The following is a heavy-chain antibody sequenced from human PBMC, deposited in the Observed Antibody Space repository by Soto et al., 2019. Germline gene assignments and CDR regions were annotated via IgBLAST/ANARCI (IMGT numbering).Heavy chain of an antibody. J-gene: IGHJ4*02. CDR2: ISYDGSNK. CDR3: ARDGKRITGTTSLDY. D-gene: IGHD1-20*01. V-gene: IGHV3-30-3*01. CDR1: GFTFSSYA. Sequence: PGGSLRLSCAASGFTFSSYAMHWVRQAPGKGLEWVAVISYDGSNKYYADSVKGRFTISRDNSKNTLYLQMNSLRAEDTAVYYCARDGKRITGTTSLDYWGQGTLVTVSS.